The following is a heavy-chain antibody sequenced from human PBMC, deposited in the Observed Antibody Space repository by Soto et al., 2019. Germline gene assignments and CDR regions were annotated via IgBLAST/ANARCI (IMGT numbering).Heavy chain of an antibody. J-gene: IGHJ4*01. D-gene: IGHD1-26*01. CDR2: TYYRSKWYY. Sequence: SQTLSLTCAITGDSVSSNSAGWSWVRQSPSRGLEWLGRTYYRSKWYYEYAVSVRGRITINPDTSKNQYSLQLNSVTPEDTAVYFCARGEQYSGRIFDCCGQGTLVTVSS. V-gene: IGHV6-1*01. CDR1: GDSVSSNSAG. CDR3: ARGEQYSGRIFDC.